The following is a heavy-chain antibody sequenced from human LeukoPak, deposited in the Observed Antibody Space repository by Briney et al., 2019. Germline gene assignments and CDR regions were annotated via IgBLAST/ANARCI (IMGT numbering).Heavy chain of an antibody. CDR3: AKGRYTPDP. J-gene: IGHJ5*02. D-gene: IGHD5-18*01. Sequence: GGSLRLSCAASGFTFSIYDMHWVRQAPGKGLEWVAVISYDGNNKYYADSVKGRFTISRDNSKNTLYLQMNSLTAEDTAVYYCAKGRYTPDPWGQGTLVIVSS. CDR2: ISYDGNNK. CDR1: GFTFSIYD. V-gene: IGHV3-30*18.